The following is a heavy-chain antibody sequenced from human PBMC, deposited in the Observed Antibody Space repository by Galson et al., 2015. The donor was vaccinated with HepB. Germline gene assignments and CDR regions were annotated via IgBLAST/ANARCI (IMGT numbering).Heavy chain of an antibody. CDR1: GFTFSTYW. J-gene: IGHJ4*02. Sequence: SLRLSCAASGFTFSTYWMSWVRQAPGKGLEWVANIKPDGTVKHYVDSVKGRFAISRDNAKNSLYLQMYSLSAEDTAMYYCARDCCASGSHDSWGQGTLVTVSS. D-gene: IGHD3-10*01. CDR3: ARDCCASGSHDS. CDR2: IKPDGTVK. V-gene: IGHV3-7*03.